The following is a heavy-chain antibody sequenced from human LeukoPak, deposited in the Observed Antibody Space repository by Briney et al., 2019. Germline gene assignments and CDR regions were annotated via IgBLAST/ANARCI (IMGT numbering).Heavy chain of an antibody. Sequence: GGSLRLSCAASGFTFSNYGMNWVRQAPGKGLEWVALIGHDGADKYYADSVKGRFLISRDNSKNMLFLQMNSLRAEDTAVYYCARENYGDDASGDYWGQGTLVTVSS. CDR3: ARENYGDDASGDY. D-gene: IGHD4-17*01. CDR1: GFTFSNYG. J-gene: IGHJ4*02. V-gene: IGHV3-33*08. CDR2: IGHDGADK.